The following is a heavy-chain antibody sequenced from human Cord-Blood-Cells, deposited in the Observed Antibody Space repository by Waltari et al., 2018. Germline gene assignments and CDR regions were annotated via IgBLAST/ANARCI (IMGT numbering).Heavy chain of an antibody. CDR1: GGTFSSYP. Sequence: QVQLVQSGAEVKKPGSSVKVSCKASGGTFSSYPISWVRQAPGQGLEWMGGIIPIFDTANYAQKFQGRVTITADESTSTAYMELSSLRSEDTAVYYCASHSKTSYYYYGMDVWGQGTTVTVSS. CDR3: ASHSKTSYYYYGMDV. D-gene: IGHD6-13*01. V-gene: IGHV1-69*01. J-gene: IGHJ6*02. CDR2: IIPIFDTA.